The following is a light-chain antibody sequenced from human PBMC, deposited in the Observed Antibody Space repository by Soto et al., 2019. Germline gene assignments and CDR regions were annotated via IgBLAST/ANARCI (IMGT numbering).Light chain of an antibody. CDR3: QQVNSYPLT. V-gene: IGKV1-9*01. CDR2: AAS. CDR1: QGISSY. J-gene: IGKJ3*01. Sequence: DIQLTQSPSFLSASVGDRVTITCRASQGISSYLAWYQQNPGKAPKLLIYAASTLQSGVPSRFSGSGSGTEFTLTISSLQPEDFATYCCQQVNSYPLTFGPGTKVDIK.